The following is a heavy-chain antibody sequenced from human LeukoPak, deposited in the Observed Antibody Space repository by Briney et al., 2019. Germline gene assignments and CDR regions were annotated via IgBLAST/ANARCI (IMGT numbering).Heavy chain of an antibody. CDR1: GFTFSSYG. CDR2: ISYYGSNK. Sequence: GGLLRLSCAASGFTFSSYGMHWVREAPGKGLGWGAVISYYGSNKYYADSVNGLFTISRDNTKNTMYLQMNSLRAEDTAVYYCAQDAVATISYFDYWGQGTLVTVSS. D-gene: IGHD5-12*01. J-gene: IGHJ4*02. CDR3: AQDAVATISYFDY. V-gene: IGHV3-30*18.